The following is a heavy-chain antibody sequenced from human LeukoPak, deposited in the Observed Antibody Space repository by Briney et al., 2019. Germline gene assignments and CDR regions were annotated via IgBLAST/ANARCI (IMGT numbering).Heavy chain of an antibody. Sequence: SETLSLTCNVSGGSISSGSYYWSWIRQPAGKGLEWIGRIYTSGNTNYNPSLKSRVTISVDTSHNQFSLKLSSVTAADTAVYYCARVEAFHMRLDSSSPSYYFDYWGQGTLVTVSS. CDR1: GGSISSGSYY. D-gene: IGHD6-6*01. CDR2: IYTSGNT. CDR3: ARVEAFHMRLDSSSPSYYFDY. J-gene: IGHJ4*02. V-gene: IGHV4-61*02.